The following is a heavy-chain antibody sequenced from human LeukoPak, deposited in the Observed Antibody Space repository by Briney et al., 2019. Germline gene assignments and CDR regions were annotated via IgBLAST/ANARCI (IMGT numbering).Heavy chain of an antibody. J-gene: IGHJ4*02. CDR3: AREPFAAPWDY. Sequence: GGSLRLSCAASGFTFSSYSMNWVRQAPGKGLEWVSYISSSSSTIYYADSVKGRFTISRDNAMNSLYLQMNSLRVEDTAVYYCAREPFAAPWDYWGQGTLVTVSS. CDR1: GFTFSSYS. CDR2: ISSSSSTI. V-gene: IGHV3-48*04. D-gene: IGHD6-13*01.